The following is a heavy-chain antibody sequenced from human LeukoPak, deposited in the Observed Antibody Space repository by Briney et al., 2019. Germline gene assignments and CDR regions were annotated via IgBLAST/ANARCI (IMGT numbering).Heavy chain of an antibody. Sequence: GGSLRLSCAASGFTFSSYGMHWFRQAPGKGLEWVAVISYDGSNEYYADPVKGRFTISRDNSKNTLYLQMNSLRAEDTAVYYCAKDGRYYGSGSYYPPDWYFDLWGRGTLVTVSS. V-gene: IGHV3-30*18. J-gene: IGHJ2*01. CDR1: GFTFSSYG. D-gene: IGHD3-10*01. CDR3: AKDGRYYGSGSYYPPDWYFDL. CDR2: ISYDGSNE.